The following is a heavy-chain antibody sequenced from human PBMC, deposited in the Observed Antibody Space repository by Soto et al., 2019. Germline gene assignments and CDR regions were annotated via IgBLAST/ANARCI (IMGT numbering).Heavy chain of an antibody. D-gene: IGHD3-22*01. J-gene: IGHJ3*02. CDR2: VSDDGNYK. V-gene: IGHV3-30*03. CDR3: XXXXXXXXKAPDRFAFDI. Sequence: QEQLVESGGGVVQPGGSLTLSCAASGFTFRSYGMHWVRXXXXXXLEWVAVVSDDGNYKYYAESVKGRFTISRENSKXXXXXXXXXXXXXXXXXXXXXXXXXXXXKAPDRFAFDIWGQGTMVTVSS. CDR1: GFTFRSYG.